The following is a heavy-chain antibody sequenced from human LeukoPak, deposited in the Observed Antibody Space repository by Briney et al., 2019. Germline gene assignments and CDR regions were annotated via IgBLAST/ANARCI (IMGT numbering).Heavy chain of an antibody. D-gene: IGHD4-11*01. V-gene: IGHV3-23*05. Sequence: GGSLRLSCAASGFTLSDYAMNWVRQAPGKGLEWVSTFKTKYHQVYYAESVRGRFTISTDNSRNTVFLQMNSLRADDTALYYCARSVPDYTRFDYWGQGALVTVSS. CDR1: GFTLSDYA. CDR3: ARSVPDYTRFDY. CDR2: FKTKYHQV. J-gene: IGHJ4*02.